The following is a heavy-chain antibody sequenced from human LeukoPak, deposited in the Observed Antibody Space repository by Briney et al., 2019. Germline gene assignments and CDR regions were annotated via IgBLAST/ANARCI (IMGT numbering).Heavy chain of an antibody. V-gene: IGHV3-72*01. Sequence: SGGSLGLSCAASGFTFSDYYMDWVRQAPGKGLEWVGRIRNKANSYSMDYAASVKDRFTISRDDSKNSLYLQMNSLKTEDTAVYYCTRDLTGDYWGQGTLVTVSS. D-gene: IGHD3-9*01. CDR3: TRDLTGDY. CDR1: GFTFSDYY. J-gene: IGHJ4*02. CDR2: IRNKANSYSM.